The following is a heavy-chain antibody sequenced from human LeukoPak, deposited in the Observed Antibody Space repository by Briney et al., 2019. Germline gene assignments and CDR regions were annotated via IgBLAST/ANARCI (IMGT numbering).Heavy chain of an antibody. CDR2: IYTSGST. CDR1: GGSISSYY. D-gene: IGHD3-22*01. Sequence: PSETLSLTCTVSGGSISSYYWSWIRQPAGKGLEWIGRIYTSGSTNYNPSLKSRVTMSVDMSKNQFSLKLSSVTAADTAVYYCARDGHYYDSSGDAFDIWGQGTMVTVSS. CDR3: ARDGHYYDSSGDAFDI. J-gene: IGHJ3*02. V-gene: IGHV4-4*07.